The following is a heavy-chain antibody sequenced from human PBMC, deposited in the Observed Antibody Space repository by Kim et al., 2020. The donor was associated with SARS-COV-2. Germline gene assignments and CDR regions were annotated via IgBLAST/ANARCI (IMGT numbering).Heavy chain of an antibody. V-gene: IGHV3-23*01. CDR1: GFTFTNYA. Sequence: GGSLRLSCVASGFTFTNYAMSWVRRAPGKGLEWVSGIGRNGDNTYYADSVNGRFTISRDNSKNTLYLQMNSLGAEDTAVYYCAKRGYSPGWHYFDYWGQG. J-gene: IGHJ4*02. CDR2: IGRNGDNT. D-gene: IGHD6-19*01. CDR3: AKRGYSPGWHYFDY.